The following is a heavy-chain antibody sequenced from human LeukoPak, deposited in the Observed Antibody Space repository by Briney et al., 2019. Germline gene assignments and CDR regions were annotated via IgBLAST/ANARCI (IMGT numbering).Heavy chain of an antibody. D-gene: IGHD2-2*01. J-gene: IGHJ5*02. CDR2: INPNSGGT. V-gene: IGHV1-2*06. CDR1: GYTFTSYD. CDR3: ARNVIGLVVPAAPNWFDP. Sequence: ASVKVSCKASGYTFTSYDINWVRQATGQGLEWMGRINPNSGGTNYAQKFQGRVTMTRDTSISTAYMELSRLRSDDTAVYYCARNVIGLVVPAAPNWFDPWGQGTLVTVSS.